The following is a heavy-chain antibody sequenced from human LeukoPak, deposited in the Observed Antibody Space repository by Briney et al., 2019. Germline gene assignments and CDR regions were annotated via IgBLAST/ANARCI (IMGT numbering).Heavy chain of an antibody. CDR1: GGSISSYY. V-gene: IGHV4-59*01. CDR3: AGEVVAEAFDI. J-gene: IGHJ3*02. D-gene: IGHD2-15*01. Sequence: SETPSLTCTVSGGSISSYYWSWIRQSPGKGLEWIGYIYYSGSTNYNPSLKSRVTISVDTSKNQFSLKLSSVTAADTAVYYCAGEVVAEAFDIWGQGTMVTVSS. CDR2: IYYSGST.